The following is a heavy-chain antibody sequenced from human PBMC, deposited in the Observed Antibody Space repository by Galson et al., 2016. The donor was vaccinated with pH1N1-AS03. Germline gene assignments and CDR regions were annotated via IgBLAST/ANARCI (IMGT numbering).Heavy chain of an antibody. V-gene: IGHV3-23*01. CDR1: QFSLSSYT. CDR2: LDGSGTGA. CDR3: ARVFRIQLGGWCHGFDI. J-gene: IGHJ3*02. D-gene: IGHD1-1*01. Sequence: YLRLSCAASQFSLSSYTMTWVRQAPGKGLEWVSSLDGSGTGANYAKSVMGRFTVSRDNSKNTLFLQMSSLGAEDTAVYFCARVFRIQLGGWCHGFDIWGRGTLVIVSS.